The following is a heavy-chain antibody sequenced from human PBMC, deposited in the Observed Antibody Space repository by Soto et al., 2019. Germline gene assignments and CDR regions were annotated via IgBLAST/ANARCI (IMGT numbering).Heavy chain of an antibody. D-gene: IGHD2-2*01. V-gene: IGHV6-1*01. CDR2: TYYRSNRTTWTN. CDR3: AREGDCSSTHCYNFDY. Sequence: QVQLQQSGPGVVRPSQTLSLTCAISGDSVSSDTAAWNWIRQYPSRGLEWLRRTYYRSNRTTWTNDSARSVIGRITIKPDTARNQFSRKLTSVTPEATAVYFCAREGDCSSTHCYNFDYWGQGTLVTVSS. J-gene: IGHJ4*02. CDR1: GDSVSSDTAA.